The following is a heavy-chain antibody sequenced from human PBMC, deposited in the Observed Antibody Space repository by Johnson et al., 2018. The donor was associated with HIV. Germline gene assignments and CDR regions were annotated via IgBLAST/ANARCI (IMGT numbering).Heavy chain of an antibody. CDR1: GFTFSNYG. D-gene: IGHD3-22*01. CDR2: IRYDGSNK. Sequence: HVQLVESGGGLVQPGGSLRLSCAASGFTFSNYGMYWVRQAPGKGLEWVAFIRYDGSNKYYADSVKGRFTISRDNSKNTLYLQMNSLRAEDTAVYYCARDLWGFFYYDSSDAFDIWGQGTMVTVSS. V-gene: IGHV3-30*02. J-gene: IGHJ3*02. CDR3: ARDLWGFFYYDSSDAFDI.